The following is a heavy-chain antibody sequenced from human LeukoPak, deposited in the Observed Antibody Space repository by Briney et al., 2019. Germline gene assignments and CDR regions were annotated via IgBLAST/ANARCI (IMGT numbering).Heavy chain of an antibody. V-gene: IGHV3-21*01. CDR3: ARGPHGGFVIIPTEF. CDR2: IDSSSSYI. CDR1: GFTFSSYA. D-gene: IGHD3-3*01. Sequence: GGSLRLSCAASGFTFSSYAMNWVRQAPGKGLEWVSSIDSSSSYIYYADSVKGRFTISRANAKNSLFPQMNSLRAEDTAVYYCARGPHGGFVIIPTEFWGQGTLDTVSS. J-gene: IGHJ4*02.